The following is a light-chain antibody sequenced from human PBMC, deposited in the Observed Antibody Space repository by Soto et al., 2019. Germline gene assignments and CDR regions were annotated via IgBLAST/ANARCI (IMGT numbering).Light chain of an antibody. CDR2: DAS. V-gene: IGKV3-11*01. Sequence: EIVLTQSPATLSLSPGERATLSCRASQSVSSYLDWYQQKPGQAPRLLIYDASNRATGIPARFSGSGSGTDFTLTSSSLEPEDFAVYYFQQRSNWPALTVGGGTKVEIK. J-gene: IGKJ4*01. CDR1: QSVSSY. CDR3: QQRSNWPALT.